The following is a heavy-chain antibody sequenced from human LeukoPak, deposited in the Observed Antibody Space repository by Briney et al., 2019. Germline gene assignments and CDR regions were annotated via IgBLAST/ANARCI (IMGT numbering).Heavy chain of an antibody. CDR3: ARTVAAAGMQTS. Sequence: PGGSLRLSCAASGFTFDDCAMHWVRQAPGKGLEWVSGISWNSGSVGYADSVKGRFTISRDNAKNSLYLQMNSLRAEDTALYYCARTVAAAGMQTSWGQGTLVTVSS. J-gene: IGHJ4*02. V-gene: IGHV3-9*01. CDR2: ISWNSGSV. D-gene: IGHD6-13*01. CDR1: GFTFDDCA.